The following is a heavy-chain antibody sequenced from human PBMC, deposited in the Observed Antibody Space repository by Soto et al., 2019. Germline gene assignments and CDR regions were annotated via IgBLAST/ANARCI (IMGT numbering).Heavy chain of an antibody. CDR1: GYTLTELS. Sequence: ASVKVSCKVSGYTLTELSMHWVRQAPGKGLEWMGGFDPEDGETIYAQKFQGRVTMTEDTSTDTAYMELSSLRSEDTAVYYCATDPQRVATTSLGYYYYGMDVWGQGTTVTVSS. CDR2: FDPEDGET. V-gene: IGHV1-24*01. J-gene: IGHJ6*02. CDR3: ATDPQRVATTSLGYYYYGMDV. D-gene: IGHD5-12*01.